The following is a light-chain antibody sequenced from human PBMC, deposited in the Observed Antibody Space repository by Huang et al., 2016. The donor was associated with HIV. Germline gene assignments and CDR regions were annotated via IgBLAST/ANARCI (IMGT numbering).Light chain of an antibody. CDR1: QGIGTY. V-gene: IGKV1-27*01. Sequence: DIQMTQSPSSLSASIGDRITISCRASQGIGTYLAWYQHKPGKVPNLLIYAASTLQSGVPSRFSGSGSGTNFPLTIGSLQPEDVASYYCQKYNNVPRTFGQGTKVEIK. CDR3: QKYNNVPRT. J-gene: IGKJ1*01. CDR2: AAS.